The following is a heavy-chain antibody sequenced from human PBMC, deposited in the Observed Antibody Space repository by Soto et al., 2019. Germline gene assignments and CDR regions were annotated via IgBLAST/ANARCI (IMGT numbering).Heavy chain of an antibody. J-gene: IGHJ4*02. Sequence: EVQLLESGGGLVQPGGSLRLSCAASGFTFSAYGMSWVRQAPGKGLEWVSTISISDGTTYDADSVKGRFTISRDNSKNTLYLHMNSLRAEDTAVYYCAKDSDGNYLRDFDYWGQGTLVTVSS. CDR2: ISISDGTT. D-gene: IGHD3-16*01. CDR3: AKDSDGNYLRDFDY. V-gene: IGHV3-23*01. CDR1: GFTFSAYG.